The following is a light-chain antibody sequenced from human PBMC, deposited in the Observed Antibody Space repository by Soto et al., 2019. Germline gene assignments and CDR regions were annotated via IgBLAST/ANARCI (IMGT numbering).Light chain of an antibody. Sequence: SALTQPASVSGSPGQSITISCTGTSSDVGGYKYVSWYQQHPGKAPKLMIYEVSNRPSGVPNRFSASKSGNTASLTISGLQAEDEADYFCSSYTSSTTTTVVFGGGTQLTVL. J-gene: IGLJ2*01. CDR1: SSDVGGYKY. CDR2: EVS. CDR3: SSYTSSTTTTVV. V-gene: IGLV2-14*01.